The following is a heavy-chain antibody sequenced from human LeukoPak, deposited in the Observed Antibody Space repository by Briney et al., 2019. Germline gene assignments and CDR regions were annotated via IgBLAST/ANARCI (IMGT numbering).Heavy chain of an antibody. D-gene: IGHD6-19*01. CDR2: IYSGGTT. V-gene: IGHV3-66*02. CDR3: ARDRGYSSGWYEGDY. J-gene: IGHJ4*02. CDR1: GFAVSSNY. Sequence: GGSLRLSCAASGFAVSSNYMSWVRQAPGKGLEWVSVIYSGGTTYYADSVKGRFTISRDNSKNTLYLQMNSLRAEDTAVYYCARDRGYSSGWYEGDYWGQGTLVTVSS.